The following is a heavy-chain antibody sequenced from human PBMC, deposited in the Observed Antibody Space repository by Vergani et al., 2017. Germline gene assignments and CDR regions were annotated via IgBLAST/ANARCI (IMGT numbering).Heavy chain of an antibody. Sequence: QVQLVESGGGVVQPGRSLRLSCAGSGFTFSSSGIHWVRQAPGKGLEWVAIISYDGGEKYYADSIKGRFTISRDNSKNTVYLQMNSLRAEDTAVYYCARDAPMGSDWGQGTLVTVSS. V-gene: IGHV3-30*03. CDR2: ISYDGGEK. CDR3: ARDAPMGSD. D-gene: IGHD3-10*01. CDR1: GFTFSSSG. J-gene: IGHJ4*02.